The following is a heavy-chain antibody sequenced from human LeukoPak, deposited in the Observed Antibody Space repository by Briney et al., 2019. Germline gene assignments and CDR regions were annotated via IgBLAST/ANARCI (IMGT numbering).Heavy chain of an antibody. CDR3: ARYDILTGPYYYYGMDV. CDR2: IYYSGST. Sequence: SQTLSLTCTVSGGSISSGGYYWSWIRQHPGTGLEWIGYIYYSGSTYYNPSLKSRVTISVDTSKNQFSLKLSSVTAADTAVYYCARYDILTGPYYYYGMDVWGQGTTVTVSS. V-gene: IGHV4-31*03. D-gene: IGHD3-9*01. CDR1: GGSISSGGYY. J-gene: IGHJ6*02.